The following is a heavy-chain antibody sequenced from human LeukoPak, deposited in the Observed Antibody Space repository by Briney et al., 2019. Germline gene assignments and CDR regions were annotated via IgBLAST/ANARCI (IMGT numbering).Heavy chain of an antibody. CDR2: IHQHGNEK. CDR1: GFTFSNYW. Sequence: PGGSLRLSCAASGFTFSNYWMSWVRQAPGKGLEWVASIHQHGNEKYFVDSVRGRFTISRDNAKNSLYLQMSSLRAEDTAVYYCARDLRALRLSIAVPDYWGQGTLVTVSS. J-gene: IGHJ4*02. D-gene: IGHD6-19*01. CDR3: ARDLRALRLSIAVPDY. V-gene: IGHV3-7*01.